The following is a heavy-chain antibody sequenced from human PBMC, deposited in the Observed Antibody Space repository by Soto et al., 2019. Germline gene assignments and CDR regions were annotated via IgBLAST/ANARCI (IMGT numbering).Heavy chain of an antibody. CDR1: GGSFSGYY. Sequence: SETLSLTCAVYGGSFSGYYWRWIRQPPGKGLEWIGENNHSGSTNYNPSLKSRVTISVDTSKNQFSLKLSSVTAADTAVYYCARGLIICISPRRYTRIDFRGPGTLVTGFS. CDR3: ARGLIICISPRRYTRIDF. D-gene: IGHD2-2*02. CDR2: NNHSGST. J-gene: IGHJ4*02. V-gene: IGHV4-34*01.